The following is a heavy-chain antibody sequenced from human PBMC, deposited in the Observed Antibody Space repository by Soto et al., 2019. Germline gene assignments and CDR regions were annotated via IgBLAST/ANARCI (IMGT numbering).Heavy chain of an antibody. D-gene: IGHD2-8*01. Sequence: ESGGGLVKRGGSLRLSCAASGFTFSHYSMNWARQAPGKGLEWIAYIISSSTTIFYADSVKGRFTISRDNAKSSLYLQMNSLRDEDTAVYYCARDNGMAGSFDPWGQGTLVTVSS. CDR3: ARDNGMAGSFDP. J-gene: IGHJ5*02. CDR2: IISSSTTI. CDR1: GFTFSHYS. V-gene: IGHV3-48*02.